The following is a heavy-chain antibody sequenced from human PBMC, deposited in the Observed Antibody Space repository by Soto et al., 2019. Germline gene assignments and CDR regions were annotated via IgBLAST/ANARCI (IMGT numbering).Heavy chain of an antibody. V-gene: IGHV3-30-3*01. CDR2: ISYDGSNQ. CDR3: ARGVYYDSSGYYLDY. Sequence: QVQLVESGGGVVQPGRSLRLSCAASGFTFSSYAMHWVRQAPGKGPAWVAVISYDGSNQYYADSVKGRLTISRDNSRNTLYLQMNSLRAEDTAVYYCARGVYYDSSGYYLDYWGQEPLVTVSS. CDR1: GFTFSSYA. J-gene: IGHJ4*02. D-gene: IGHD3-22*01.